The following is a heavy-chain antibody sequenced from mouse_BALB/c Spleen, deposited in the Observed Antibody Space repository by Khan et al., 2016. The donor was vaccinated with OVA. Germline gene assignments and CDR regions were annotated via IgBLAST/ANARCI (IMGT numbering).Heavy chain of an antibody. CDR3: ARGGNSNYCDY. V-gene: IGHV1-77*01. J-gene: IGHJ2*01. CDR1: AYAFKDYY. CDR2: IYPGSGHA. D-gene: IGHD2-5*01. Sequence: QVRLQQSGAELARPGASVKLSCKASAYAFKDYYINWVKQRTGQGLEWIGEIYPGSGHAYYSEKFKGKVTLTADRSSSTAYMQLSSLTSEDSAVYLCARGGNSNYCDYWGQGTTLTVSS.